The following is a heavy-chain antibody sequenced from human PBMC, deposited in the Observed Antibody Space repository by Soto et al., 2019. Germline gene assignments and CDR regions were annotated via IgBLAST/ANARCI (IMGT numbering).Heavy chain of an antibody. CDR1: GYTFTGHC. CDR2: IGPESGAT. V-gene: IGHV1-2*02. CDR3: GRGRSGQIVVFY. D-gene: IGHD5-12*01. J-gene: IGHJ4*02. Sequence: ASVKVSCKASGYTFTGHCIHWVRQAPEQGPEWMGEIGPESGATRYAQKFQGRVTMTRDMSITTVYMELNNLSPDDTAVYYCGRGRSGQIVVFYWGQGTPVTVSS.